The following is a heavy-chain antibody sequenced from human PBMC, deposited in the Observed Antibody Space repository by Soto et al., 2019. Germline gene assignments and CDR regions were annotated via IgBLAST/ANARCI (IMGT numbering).Heavy chain of an antibody. J-gene: IGHJ4*02. CDR3: ARDNYDSSGHTRPLDY. Sequence: GASVKVSCKASGYTFTGYYMHWVRQAPGQGLEWIGWINPNSGGTNYAQKFQGRVTMTRDTSISTAYMELSRLRSDDTAVYYCARDNYDSSGHTRPLDYWGQGTLVTVSS. V-gene: IGHV1-2*02. CDR1: GYTFTGYY. D-gene: IGHD3-22*01. CDR2: INPNSGGT.